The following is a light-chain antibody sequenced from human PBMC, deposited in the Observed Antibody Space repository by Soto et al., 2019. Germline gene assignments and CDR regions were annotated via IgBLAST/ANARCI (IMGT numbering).Light chain of an antibody. CDR1: DNIAPW. Sequence: IQVTQSPATLSASVGDRVAITCRASDNIAPWVAWYQQKPGKAPKLLIYKAANLADEVPSRFAGSGSGTDFTLTITRLQPDDFATYYCQHYNSFSRTFGQRTKVDVK. J-gene: IGKJ1*01. CDR2: KAA. CDR3: QHYNSFSRT. V-gene: IGKV1-5*03.